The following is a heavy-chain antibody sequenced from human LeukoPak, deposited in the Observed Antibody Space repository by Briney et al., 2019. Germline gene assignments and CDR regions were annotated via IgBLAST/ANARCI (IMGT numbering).Heavy chain of an antibody. CDR3: ARPSREGAFDI. D-gene: IGHD5-24*01. V-gene: IGHV4-61*02. Sequence: SETLSLTCAVSGGSISSGSYYWSWIRQPAGKGLEWIGRIYTSGSTNYNPSLKSRVTISVDTSKNQFSLKLSSVTAADTAVYYCARPSREGAFDIWGQGTMVTVSS. J-gene: IGHJ3*02. CDR2: IYTSGST. CDR1: GGSISSGSYY.